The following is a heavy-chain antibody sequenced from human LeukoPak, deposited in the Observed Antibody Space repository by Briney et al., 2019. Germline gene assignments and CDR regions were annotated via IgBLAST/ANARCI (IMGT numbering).Heavy chain of an antibody. Sequence: ASVKVSCKASGYTFTGYYMHWVRQAPGQGLEWMGWINPNSGGTNYAQKFQGRVTMTRDTSISTAYMELSRLRSDDTAVYYCLPESEVYGDYLDWGQGTLVTVSS. CDR1: GYTFTGYY. D-gene: IGHD4-17*01. CDR2: INPNSGGT. CDR3: LPESEVYGDYLD. V-gene: IGHV1-2*02. J-gene: IGHJ4*02.